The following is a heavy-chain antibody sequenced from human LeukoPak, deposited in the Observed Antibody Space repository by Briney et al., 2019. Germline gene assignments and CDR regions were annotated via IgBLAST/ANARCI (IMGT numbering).Heavy chain of an antibody. CDR2: ISANNGGT. Sequence: GASVKVSCKASGYTFTTYSLAWVRQAPGQSLEWMGWISANNGGTNYAQSFQDRVTLTRDTSTNTAYLELRSLRSDDTAIIYCATATQPRGYFLHWGQGTLVTVSS. J-gene: IGHJ1*01. CDR3: ATATQPRGYFLH. V-gene: IGHV1-18*01. D-gene: IGHD2-2*01. CDR1: GYTFTTYS.